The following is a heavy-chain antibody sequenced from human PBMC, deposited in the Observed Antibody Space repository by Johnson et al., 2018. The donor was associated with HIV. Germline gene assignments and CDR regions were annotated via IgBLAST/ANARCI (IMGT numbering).Heavy chain of an antibody. CDR2: INSDGSSA. J-gene: IGHJ3*02. D-gene: IGHD3-3*02. CDR3: ARVKLLADDVFNI. CDR1: GFTFSTNW. V-gene: IGHV3-74*01. Sequence: VQLVESGGDLVQPGGSLRLSCVGSGFTFSTNWMHWVRQAPGKGLVWVSRINSDGSSASYAESVKGRFTISRDNAKNTLYLQMDSLGAEDTAVYYCARVKLLADDVFNIWGQGTMVTVSS.